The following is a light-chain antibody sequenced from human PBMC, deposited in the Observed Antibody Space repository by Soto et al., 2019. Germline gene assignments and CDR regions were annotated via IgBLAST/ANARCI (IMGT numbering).Light chain of an antibody. CDR2: YDS. CDR3: QVWDIMTDNYV. Sequence: SSELTQPPSVSVAPEKTATITCGGNNIGDKRVHWYRQKPGQAPVLLISYDSDRPSGIPERFSGSNSGNTATLTIGRVEAGDEADYYCQVWDIMTDNYVFGGGTKVTVL. J-gene: IGLJ1*01. CDR1: NIGDKR. V-gene: IGLV3-21*04.